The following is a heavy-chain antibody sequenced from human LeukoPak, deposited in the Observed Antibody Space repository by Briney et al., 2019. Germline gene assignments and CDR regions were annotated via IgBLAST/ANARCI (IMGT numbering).Heavy chain of an antibody. CDR3: ARHTGTDRYFDA. Sequence: GGSLRLSCVSSGFSFSTYNMNWVRQAPGKGLEWVSIVSTDSRTIYYADSVKGRFTVSRDNAQNTLFLQMNGLRAENTAMYYCARHTGTDRYFDAWGQGTLVTVSS. CDR1: GFSFSTYN. D-gene: IGHD6-13*01. J-gene: IGHJ5*02. V-gene: IGHV3-21*01. CDR2: VSTDSRTI.